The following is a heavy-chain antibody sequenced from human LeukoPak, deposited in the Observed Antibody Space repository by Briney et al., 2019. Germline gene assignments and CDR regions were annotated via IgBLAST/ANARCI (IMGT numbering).Heavy chain of an antibody. D-gene: IGHD3-22*01. J-gene: IGHJ4*02. CDR3: ARVGYYYDSSGYYYEFLFDY. CDR1: GFTVSSNY. Sequence: GGSLRLSCAASGFTVSSNYMSWVRQAPGKGLEWVSVIYSGGSTYYADSVKGRFTISRHNSKNTLYLQMNSLRAEDTAVYYCARVGYYYDSSGYYYEFLFDYWGQGTLVTVSS. CDR2: IYSGGST. V-gene: IGHV3-53*04.